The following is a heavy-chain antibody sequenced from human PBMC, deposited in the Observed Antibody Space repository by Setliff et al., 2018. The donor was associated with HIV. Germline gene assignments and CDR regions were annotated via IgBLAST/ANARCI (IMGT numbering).Heavy chain of an antibody. CDR1: GFTFGDSA. CDR2: IRSKAYGGTT. V-gene: IGHV3-49*04. CDR3: TRDWGYCSGGSCYPNQYFQH. J-gene: IGHJ1*01. Sequence: GGSLRLSCTGSGFTFGDSAMSWVRQAPGKGLEWVGFIRSKAYGGTTEYAASVKGRFTISTDDSKRIAYVQMKSLKTEDTAVYYCTRDWGYCSGGSCYPNQYFQHWGQGTLVTVSS. D-gene: IGHD2-15*01.